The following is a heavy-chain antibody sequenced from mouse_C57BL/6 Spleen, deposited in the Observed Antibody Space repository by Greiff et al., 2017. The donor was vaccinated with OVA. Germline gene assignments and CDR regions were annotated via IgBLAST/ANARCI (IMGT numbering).Heavy chain of an antibody. CDR3: TRVDYYGSSDY. J-gene: IGHJ2*01. Sequence: QVQLQQSGAELVRPGASVTLSCKASGYTFTDYEMHWVKQTPVHGLEWIGAIDPETGGTAYNQQVKGKAILTADKSSSTAYMELRSLTSEDSAVYYCTRVDYYGSSDYWGQGTTLTVSS. D-gene: IGHD1-1*01. V-gene: IGHV1-15*01. CDR1: GYTFTDYE. CDR2: IDPETGGT.